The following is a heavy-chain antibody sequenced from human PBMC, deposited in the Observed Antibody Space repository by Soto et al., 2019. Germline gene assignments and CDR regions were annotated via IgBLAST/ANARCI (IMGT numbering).Heavy chain of an antibody. D-gene: IGHD1-26*01. CDR2: IYYSGST. CDR1: GGSVSSGSYY. V-gene: IGHV4-61*01. J-gene: IGHJ4*02. Sequence: PPETLSLTCTVSGGSVSSGSYYWSWIRQPPGKGLEWIGYIYYSGSTNYNPSLKSRVTISVDTSKNQFSLKLSSVTAADTAVYYCARVAPVVGATSYVDYWGQGTLVTVSS. CDR3: ARVAPVVGATSYVDY.